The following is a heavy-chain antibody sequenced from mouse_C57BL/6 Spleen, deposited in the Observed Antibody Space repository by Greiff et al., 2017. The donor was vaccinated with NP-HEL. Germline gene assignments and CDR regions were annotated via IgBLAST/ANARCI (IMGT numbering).Heavy chain of an antibody. CDR2: ISYDGSN. CDR3: ARDRAYYGNSWFAY. Sequence: EVQLQESGPGLVKPSQSLSLTCSVTGYSITSGYYWNWIRQFPGNKLEWMGYISYDGSNNYNPSLKNRISITRDTSKNQFFLKLNSVTTEDTATYYCARDRAYYGNSWFAYWGQGTLVTVSA. V-gene: IGHV3-6*01. J-gene: IGHJ3*01. D-gene: IGHD2-10*01. CDR1: GYSITSGYY.